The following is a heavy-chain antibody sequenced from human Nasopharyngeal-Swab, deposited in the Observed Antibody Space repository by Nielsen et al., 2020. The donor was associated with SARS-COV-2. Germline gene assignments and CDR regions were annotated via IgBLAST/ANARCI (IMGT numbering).Heavy chain of an antibody. CDR3: ARGTQLRYFDWLDY. CDR1: GFTFSSYW. V-gene: IGHV3-74*01. Sequence: GGSLRLSCAASGFTFSSYWMHWVRQAPGKGLVWVSRINSDGSSTSYADSVKGRFTISRDNAKNSLYLQMNSLRAEDTAVYYCARGTQLRYFDWLDYWGQGTLVTVSS. D-gene: IGHD3-9*01. CDR2: INSDGSST. J-gene: IGHJ4*02.